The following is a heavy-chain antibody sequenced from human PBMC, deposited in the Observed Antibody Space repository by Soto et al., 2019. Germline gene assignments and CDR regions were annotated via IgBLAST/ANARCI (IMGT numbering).Heavy chain of an antibody. D-gene: IGHD1-26*01. J-gene: IGHJ4*02. Sequence: QMQLVQSGAEVTKTGSSVTVSCQALGNTFSYRYLHWVRQAPGQALEWMGWIAPFSGDGHYAQKFQRVPLTRDRSINTAYMRMSSLRSEDTAIYFCASGGAGSGPFTWELPDHWGQGTLVTVSS. CDR2: IAPFSGDG. CDR3: ASGGAGSGPFTWELPDH. V-gene: IGHV1-45*02. CDR1: GNTFSYRY.